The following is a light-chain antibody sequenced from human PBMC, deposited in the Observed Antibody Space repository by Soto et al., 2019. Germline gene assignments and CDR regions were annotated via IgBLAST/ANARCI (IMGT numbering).Light chain of an antibody. CDR1: QSVRSS. V-gene: IGKV3-15*01. J-gene: IGKJ4*01. CDR3: QQRSNWPT. Sequence: EIVMTQSPVTLSLSPVEIATLFWSASQSVRSSLAWYQQKPGQAPRLFIYDASTRATGIPARFSGSGSGTEFALTISSLEPGDFAVYYCQQRSNWPTFGGGTKVDIK. CDR2: DAS.